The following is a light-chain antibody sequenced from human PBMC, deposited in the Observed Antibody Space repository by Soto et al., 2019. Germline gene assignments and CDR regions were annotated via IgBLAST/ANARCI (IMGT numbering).Light chain of an antibody. CDR3: QQYGGSPRT. CDR1: QSVSNSY. CDR2: GSS. V-gene: IGKV3-20*01. Sequence: EIVLTQSPGTLSLSPEERATLSCRASQSVSNSYLAWYQQKPGQAPRLLIYGSSSRATGIPDRFSGSGSGTDFTLTISRLEPEDFAVYYCQQYGGSPRTFGQGTKVEIK. J-gene: IGKJ1*01.